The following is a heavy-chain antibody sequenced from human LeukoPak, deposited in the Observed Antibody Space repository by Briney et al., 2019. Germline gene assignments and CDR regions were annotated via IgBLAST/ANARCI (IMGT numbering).Heavy chain of an antibody. CDR1: GYTLSESS. CDR3: ARDPTGSYYDSSGRSGY. D-gene: IGHD3-22*01. Sequence: ASVKVSCKVSGYTLSESSMHWVRQAPGKGLEWVGGLDLEDGETVYAQEFQGRVTMTGDTSTDTAYMELSRLRSDDTAVYYCARDPTGSYYDSSGRSGYWGQGTLVTVSS. J-gene: IGHJ4*02. V-gene: IGHV1-24*01. CDR2: LDLEDGET.